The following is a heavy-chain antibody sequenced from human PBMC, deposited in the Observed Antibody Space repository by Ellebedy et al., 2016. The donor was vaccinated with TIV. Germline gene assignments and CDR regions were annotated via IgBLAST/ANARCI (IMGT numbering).Heavy chain of an antibody. V-gene: IGHV3-23*01. CDR1: GFTFSNYA. CDR2: ISGNGISA. Sequence: PGGSLRLSCAASGFTFSNYAMSWVRQSPGKGLEWAAGISGNGISAYYAGSVEGRFTFPRDNSQNSLYLQMNSLRAEDTAVYYCAKGARDYSGGYYYYAMDVWGQGTTVTVSS. J-gene: IGHJ6*02. D-gene: IGHD2-15*01. CDR3: AKGARDYSGGYYYYAMDV.